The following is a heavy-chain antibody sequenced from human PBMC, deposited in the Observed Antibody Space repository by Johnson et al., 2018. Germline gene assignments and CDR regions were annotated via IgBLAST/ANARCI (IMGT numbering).Heavy chain of an antibody. CDR1: GYTFINYY. J-gene: IGHJ3*02. V-gene: IGHV1-46*01. Sequence: VQLVESGAEVKEXGASXKVXCKASGYTFINYYMHWVRRAPGQGLEWMGIINSRPGTAHYAQEVQGRVTMPRDTSTGTSYMDLNSLRSEDTAMYYCARGGVRGANAFDIWGQGTMVTVSS. CDR3: ARGGVRGANAFDI. CDR2: INSRPGTA. D-gene: IGHD1-26*01.